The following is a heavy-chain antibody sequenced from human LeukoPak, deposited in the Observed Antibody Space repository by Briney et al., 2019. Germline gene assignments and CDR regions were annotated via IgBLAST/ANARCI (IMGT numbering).Heavy chain of an antibody. CDR2: ISGSGGNT. J-gene: IGHJ4*02. Sequence: GGSLRLSCAASGFTFSSYAMSWVRQAPGMGLEWVSAISGSGGNTYYADSVKGRFTISRDNSKNTLYLQMNSLRAEDTAVYYCAKYRGGGWGRPEIGYWGQGTLVTVSS. CDR3: AKYRGGGWGRPEIGY. CDR1: GFTFSSYA. V-gene: IGHV3-23*01. D-gene: IGHD6-19*01.